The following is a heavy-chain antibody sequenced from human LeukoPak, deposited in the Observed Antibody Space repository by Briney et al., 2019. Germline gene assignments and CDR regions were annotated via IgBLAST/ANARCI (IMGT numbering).Heavy chain of an antibody. CDR3: ARLYSSSWDYYYYYMDV. J-gene: IGHJ6*03. V-gene: IGHV1-69*13. D-gene: IGHD6-6*01. Sequence: SVKVSCKASGGTFSSYAISWVRQAPGQGLEWMGGIIPIFGTANYAQKFQGRVTITADESTSTAYMELSSLRSEDTAVYYCARLYSSSWDYYYYYMDVWVKGTTVTVSS. CDR2: IIPIFGTA. CDR1: GGTFSSYA.